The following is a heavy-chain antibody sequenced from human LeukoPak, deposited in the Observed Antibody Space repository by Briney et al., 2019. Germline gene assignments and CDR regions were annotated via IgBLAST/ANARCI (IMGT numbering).Heavy chain of an antibody. D-gene: IGHD6-19*01. CDR2: IWHDGSAE. J-gene: IGHJ4*02. Sequence: GGSLRLSCATSGFIFSSYGMYWVRQAPGKGLEWVAVIWHDGSAEFYADSVKGRFSISRDDSKNTVYLQMNSLRAEDTALYYCAKDNRGGWSGYFDYWGQGVLDTVSS. CDR1: GFIFSSYG. V-gene: IGHV3-33*06. CDR3: AKDNRGGWSGYFDY.